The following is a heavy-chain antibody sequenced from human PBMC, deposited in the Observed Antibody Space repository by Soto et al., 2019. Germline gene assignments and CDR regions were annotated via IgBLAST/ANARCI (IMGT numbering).Heavy chain of an antibody. CDR3: ARETDWIPDY. CDR2: ISNDGSKT. D-gene: IGHD5-18*01. V-gene: IGHV3-30-3*01. J-gene: IGHJ4*02. CDR1: RFTLSRYS. Sequence: LXLSCAASRFTLSRYSMYWVRQAPGEGLEWISVISNDGSKTYYADSVKGRFTVSRDNSKNTLYLQMNSLRAEDTTVYYCARETDWIPDYWGQGTLVTVSS.